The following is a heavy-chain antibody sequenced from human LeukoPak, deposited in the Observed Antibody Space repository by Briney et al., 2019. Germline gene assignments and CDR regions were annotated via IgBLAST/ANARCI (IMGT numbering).Heavy chain of an antibody. D-gene: IGHD2-2*03. CDR2: IYYSGST. CDR3: ARDRGYCSSTSCYGVAFDI. V-gene: IGHV4-59*01. CDR1: GGSISSYY. Sequence: PSETLSLTCTVSGGSISSYYWSWIRQPPGKGLECIGYIYYSGSTNYNPSLKSRVTISVDTSKNQFSLKLSSVTAADTAVYYCARDRGYCSSTSCYGVAFDIWGQGTMVTVSS. J-gene: IGHJ3*02.